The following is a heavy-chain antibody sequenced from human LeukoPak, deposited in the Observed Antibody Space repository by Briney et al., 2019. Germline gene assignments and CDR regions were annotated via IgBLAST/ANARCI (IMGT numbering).Heavy chain of an antibody. CDR1: GGSFSGYY. J-gene: IGHJ4*02. D-gene: IGHD1-26*01. Sequence: KPSETLSLTCAVYGGSFSGYYWSWIRQPPGKGLEWIGEINHSGSTNYNPSLKSRVTISVDTSKNQFSLKLSSVTAADTAVYYCARGGWGLRHDFDYWGQGTLVTVSS. V-gene: IGHV4-34*01. CDR3: ARGGWGLRHDFDY. CDR2: INHSGST.